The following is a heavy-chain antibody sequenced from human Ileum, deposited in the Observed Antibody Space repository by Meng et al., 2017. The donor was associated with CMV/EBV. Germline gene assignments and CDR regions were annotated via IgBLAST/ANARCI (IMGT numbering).Heavy chain of an antibody. V-gene: IGHV3-72*01. J-gene: IGHJ5*02. Sequence: GGSLRLSCAGSGFTFSGHYIDWVRQAPGKGLEWIGRSRNKANNYNTLYAASVNGRFAISRDESKNSVFLQMNSLKTEDTAVYYCVRDGGSYKLGDLWAQGTLVTVSS. D-gene: IGHD1-26*01. CDR3: VRDGGSYKLGDL. CDR2: SRNKANNYNT. CDR1: GFTFSGHY.